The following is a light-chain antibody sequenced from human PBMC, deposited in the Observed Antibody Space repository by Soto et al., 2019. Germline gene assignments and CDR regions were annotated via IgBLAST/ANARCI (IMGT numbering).Light chain of an antibody. V-gene: IGKV3-11*01. CDR3: QQYDSSPRT. CDR2: DAS. CDR1: QSVSSY. Sequence: EIVLTQSPATLSLSPVEIANLYCRSSQSVSSYLAWYQQKPGQAPRLLIYDASNRATGIPARFSGSGSGTDFTLTISRLEPEDFAVYYCQQYDSSPRTLGQGTKVDIK. J-gene: IGKJ1*01.